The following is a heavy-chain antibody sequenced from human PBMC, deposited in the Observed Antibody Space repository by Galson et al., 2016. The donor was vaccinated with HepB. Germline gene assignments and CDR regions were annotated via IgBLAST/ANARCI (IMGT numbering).Heavy chain of an antibody. Sequence: SLRLSCAASGFTFSSYGMSWVRQAPGKGLEWVSAITGSGHTTNYADSVKGRFTISRDTFKNTLYLQMNSLGAEDTAVYYCAKALTGDQGWYFDLWGRGTLVTVSS. D-gene: IGHD7-27*01. CDR2: ITGSGHTT. CDR1: GFTFSSYG. CDR3: AKALTGDQGWYFDL. V-gene: IGHV3-23*01. J-gene: IGHJ2*01.